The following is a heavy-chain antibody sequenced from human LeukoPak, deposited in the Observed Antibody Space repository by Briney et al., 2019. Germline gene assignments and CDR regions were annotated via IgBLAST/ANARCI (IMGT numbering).Heavy chain of an antibody. CDR2: IRYDGNNK. D-gene: IGHD3-10*01. J-gene: IGHJ3*02. Sequence: GGSLRLSCVASGFTFSNYGMHWVRQAPGKGLDWVAFIRYDGNNKYYADSVKGRFTISRDNSKNTVYLQMNSLRPEDTAVYYCAKDSGSADALDTWGLGTMVSVSS. CDR3: AKDSGSADALDT. CDR1: GFTFSNYG. V-gene: IGHV3-30*02.